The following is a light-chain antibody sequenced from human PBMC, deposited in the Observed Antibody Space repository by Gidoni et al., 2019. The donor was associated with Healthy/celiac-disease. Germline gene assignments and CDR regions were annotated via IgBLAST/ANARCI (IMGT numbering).Light chain of an antibody. CDR2: DDS. CDR3: QVWDSSSDHPV. J-gene: IGLJ2*01. Sequence: SYVLTQPPSVSVAPGKTARITCGGNNIGSKSVHWYQQKPGQAPVLVVYDDSDRPSGIPERFSGSTSGTTATLTIGRVEAGDEADYYCQVWDSSSDHPVFGGGTKLTVL. CDR1: NIGSKS. V-gene: IGLV3-21*03.